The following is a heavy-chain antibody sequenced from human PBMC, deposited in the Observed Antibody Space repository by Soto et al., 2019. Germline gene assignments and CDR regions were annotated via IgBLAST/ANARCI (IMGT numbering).Heavy chain of an antibody. Sequence: QVQLQESGPGLVKPSQTLSLTCTVSGGSISSGGYYWSWIRQQPGKGLEWIGYIYYSGSTYYNPYLKSRVTISVDTSKNQFSLRLSSVTAADTAVYYCASKRRYSSSWYAVDWGQGTLVTVSS. CDR1: GGSISSGGYY. J-gene: IGHJ4*02. CDR3: ASKRRYSSSWYAVD. CDR2: IYYSGST. V-gene: IGHV4-31*03. D-gene: IGHD6-13*01.